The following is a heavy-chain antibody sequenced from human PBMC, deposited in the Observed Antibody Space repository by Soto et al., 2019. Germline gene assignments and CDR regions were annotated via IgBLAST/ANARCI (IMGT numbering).Heavy chain of an antibody. D-gene: IGHD3-3*01. CDR2: INHSGST. J-gene: IGHJ5*02. CDR1: GGSFSGYY. V-gene: IGHV4-34*01. Sequence: PSETLSLTCAVYGGSFSGYYWSWIRQPPGKGLEWIGEINHSGSTNYNPSLKSRVTISVDTSKNQFSLKLSSVTAADTAVYYCARVDSSRFLEWLMNWIDPRGPGTLVTVSS. CDR3: ARVDSSRFLEWLMNWIDP.